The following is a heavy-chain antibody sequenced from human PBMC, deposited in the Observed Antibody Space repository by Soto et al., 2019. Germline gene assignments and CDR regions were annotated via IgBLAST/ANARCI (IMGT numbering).Heavy chain of an antibody. CDR3: ARRGYSDSSGYFGY. D-gene: IGHD3-22*01. CDR2: IYPVDSDT. V-gene: IGHV5-51*01. J-gene: IGHJ4*02. Sequence: ESLKISCKGSGYSFTSYWIGWVRQMPGKGLEWMGLIYPVDSDTTYSPSFQGQVTISADKSISTAYLQWSSLKASDTAIYYCARRGYSDSSGYFGYWGQGTLVTVSS. CDR1: GYSFTSYW.